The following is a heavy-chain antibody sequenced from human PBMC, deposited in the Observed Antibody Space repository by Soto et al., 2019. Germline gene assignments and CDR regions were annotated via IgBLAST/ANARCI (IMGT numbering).Heavy chain of an antibody. CDR3: AAGARQIGSGWLYYFDY. Sequence: SVKVSCKASGFTFTSSAMQWVRQARGQRLEWIGWIVVGSGNTNYAQKFQERVTITRDMSTSTAYMELSSLRSEDTAVYYCAAGARQIGSGWLYYFDYWGQGTQVTVSS. CDR1: GFTFTSSA. J-gene: IGHJ4*02. D-gene: IGHD6-19*01. V-gene: IGHV1-58*02. CDR2: IVVGSGNT.